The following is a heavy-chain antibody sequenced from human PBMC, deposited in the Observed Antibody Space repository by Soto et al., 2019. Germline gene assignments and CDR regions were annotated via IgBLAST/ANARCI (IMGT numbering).Heavy chain of an antibody. CDR3: AGGVWSGYYSFAY. D-gene: IGHD3-3*01. J-gene: IGHJ4*02. Sequence: QVQLVQSGAEVKKPGSSVKVSCKASGGTFSSYAISWVRQASGQGLEWMGGIIPIFGTANYAQKFQGRVTITAEESTSPAYMELSSLRTEDTAVYYCAGGVWSGYYSFAYWGQGTLVTVSS. V-gene: IGHV1-69*01. CDR2: IIPIFGTA. CDR1: GGTFSSYA.